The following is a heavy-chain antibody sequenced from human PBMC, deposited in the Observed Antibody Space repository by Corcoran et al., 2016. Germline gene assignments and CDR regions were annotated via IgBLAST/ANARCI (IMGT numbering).Heavy chain of an antibody. V-gene: IGHV3-23*01. CDR1: GFTFSSYA. CDR2: ISGSGGST. CDR3: AKSEQWLVYFDY. Sequence: EVQLLESGGGLVQPGGSLRLSCAASGFTFSSYAMSWVRQAPGKGLQWVSDISGSGGSTYYADSVKGRFTISRDNSKNTLYLQMNSLRAEDTALYYCAKSEQWLVYFDYWGHGTLVTVSS. D-gene: IGHD6-19*01. J-gene: IGHJ4*01.